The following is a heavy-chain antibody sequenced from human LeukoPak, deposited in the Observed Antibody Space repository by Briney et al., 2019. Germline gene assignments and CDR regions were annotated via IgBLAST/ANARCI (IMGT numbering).Heavy chain of an antibody. D-gene: IGHD4-23*01. Sequence: GGSLRLSCAASGFAFSRYEMNWVRQAHGKGLEWLSFINSGNTIFYADSVKGRFTISRDDARNSLYLQMNSLRAEDTAIYYCATVRGGRYPWNFDSWGQGVLVTVSS. V-gene: IGHV3-48*03. CDR2: INSGNTI. J-gene: IGHJ4*02. CDR1: GFAFSRYE. CDR3: ATVRGGRYPWNFDS.